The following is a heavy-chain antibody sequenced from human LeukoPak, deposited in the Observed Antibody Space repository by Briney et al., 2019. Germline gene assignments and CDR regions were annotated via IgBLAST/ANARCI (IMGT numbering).Heavy chain of an antibody. D-gene: IGHD3-22*01. Sequence: ASVKVSCKASGYTFTGYYIQWVRQAPGQGLEWMGRMNPNSGGTQYAQKFQGRVTMTRDTSISTAYMELSRLRSDDTAVYYCARGFWVEYYDSSGYLDYWGQGTLVTVSS. J-gene: IGHJ4*02. CDR3: ARGFWVEYYDSSGYLDY. V-gene: IGHV1-2*06. CDR2: MNPNSGGT. CDR1: GYTFTGYY.